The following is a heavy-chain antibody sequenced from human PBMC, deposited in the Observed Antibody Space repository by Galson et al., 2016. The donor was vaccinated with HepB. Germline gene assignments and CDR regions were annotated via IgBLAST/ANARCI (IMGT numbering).Heavy chain of an antibody. D-gene: IGHD4-17*01. CDR3: AKDPNGDYIGAYDS. CDR1: GLTLSSYA. Sequence: LRLSCAASGLTLSSYAVTWVRQAPGKGLEWVSTNSGSGNSILYGDSVKGRFTISRDNSKNIVYLQVNSLRAEDTALYYCAKDPNGDYIGAYDSWGQGTLVTVSS. J-gene: IGHJ4*02. CDR2: NSGSGNSI. V-gene: IGHV3-23*01.